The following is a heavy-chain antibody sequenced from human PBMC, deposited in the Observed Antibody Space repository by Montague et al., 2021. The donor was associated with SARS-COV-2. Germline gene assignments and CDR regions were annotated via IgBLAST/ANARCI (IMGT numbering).Heavy chain of an antibody. D-gene: IGHD5-18*01. V-gene: IGHV3-30-3*01. J-gene: IGHJ4*02. CDR3: AAAMVKDY. CDR1: GFTFSSYA. Sequence: SLRLSCAASGFTFSSYAMNWVRQAPGKGLEWVAVISYDGSNKHYADSVKGRFTISRDNSKNTLYLQMNSLRAEDTAVYYCAAAMVKDYWGQGTLVTVSS. CDR2: ISYDGSNK.